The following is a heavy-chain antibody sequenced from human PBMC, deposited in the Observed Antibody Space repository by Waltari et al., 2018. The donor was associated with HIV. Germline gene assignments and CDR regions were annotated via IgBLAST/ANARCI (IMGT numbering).Heavy chain of an antibody. J-gene: IGHJ4*02. Sequence: WVRQMPGKGLEWMGIIYPGDSDTRYSPSFQGQVTISADKSISTAYLQWSSLKASDTAMYYCARRDYYDSSGQVPSPFDYWGQGTLVTVSS. CDR2: IYPGDSDT. D-gene: IGHD3-22*01. V-gene: IGHV5-51*01. CDR3: ARRDYYDSSGQVPSPFDY.